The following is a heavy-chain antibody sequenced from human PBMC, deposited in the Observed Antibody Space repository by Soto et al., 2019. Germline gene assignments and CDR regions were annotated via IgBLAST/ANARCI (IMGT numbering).Heavy chain of an antibody. V-gene: IGHV3-7*01. Sequence: EVQLVESGGGLVQPGGSLRLSCAASGFTFSSYWMSWVRQAPGKGLEWVANIKQDGSEKYYVDSVKGRFTISRDNAKNSRYLQMNSLRAEDTAVYYCARDIAVAANWFDPWGQGTLVTVSS. CDR2: IKQDGSEK. J-gene: IGHJ5*02. CDR1: GFTFSSYW. D-gene: IGHD6-19*01. CDR3: ARDIAVAANWFDP.